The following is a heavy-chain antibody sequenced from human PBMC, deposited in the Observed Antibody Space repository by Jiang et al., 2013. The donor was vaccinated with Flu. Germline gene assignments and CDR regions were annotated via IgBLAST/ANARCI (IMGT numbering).Heavy chain of an antibody. D-gene: IGHD2-15*01. V-gene: IGHV1-46*01. CDR1: GYTFISYF. CDR3: ARDEVVAAATAWFDP. J-gene: IGHJ5*02. Sequence: EVKKPGASVKVSCKASGYTFISYFIHWARQAPGQGLEWMGIINPSGGSTDYAQKFQGRVTMTRDTSTSTVYMELSSLRSEDTAVYYCARDEVVAAATAWFDPWGQGTLVTVSS. CDR2: INPSGGST.